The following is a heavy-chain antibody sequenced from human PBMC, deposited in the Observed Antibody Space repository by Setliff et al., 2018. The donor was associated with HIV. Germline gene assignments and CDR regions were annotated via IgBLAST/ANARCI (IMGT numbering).Heavy chain of an antibody. CDR2: IKEDGSEK. D-gene: IGHD5-12*01. Sequence: GGSLRLSCAASGFTLSASAMHWVRQAPGKGLEWVASIKEDGSEKYYVDSVKGRFTISRDNAKNSLFLQVNSLRAEDTAVYYCARVVATSDYWGQGTLVTVSS. CDR3: ARVVATSDY. CDR1: GFTLSASA. V-gene: IGHV3-7*01. J-gene: IGHJ4*02.